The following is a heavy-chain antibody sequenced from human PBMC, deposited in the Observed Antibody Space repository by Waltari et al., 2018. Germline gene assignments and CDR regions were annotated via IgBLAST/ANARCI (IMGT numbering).Heavy chain of an antibody. J-gene: IGHJ4*02. CDR1: GFTFTDYY. Sequence: QVQLMESGGGLVKPGGSLRLSCAASGFTFTDYYMSWIRQAPGKGLEWSSYVPSSGGYTDYADSMEGRFTISRDNAKNSLYLMVNNLSAEDTAIYYCARSNVAHYFDNSAFDYWGQGALVTVSS. D-gene: IGHD3-22*01. CDR3: ARSNVAHYFDNSAFDY. V-gene: IGHV3-11*06. CDR2: VPSSGGYT.